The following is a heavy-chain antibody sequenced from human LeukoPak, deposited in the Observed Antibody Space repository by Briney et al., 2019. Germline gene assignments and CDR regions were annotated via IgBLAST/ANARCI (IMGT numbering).Heavy chain of an antibody. Sequence: ASVTVSCKPSAYTFPSYGLSWVRPAPGQGLEWMGWISAYSGNTNYAQQLQGRVTMTTDTSTSTAYMELRSLRSDDTALYFCARWLGVHRGVSVYGAQGTLVTVSS. CDR2: ISAYSGNT. CDR3: ARWLGVHRGVSVY. D-gene: IGHD2-8*01. J-gene: IGHJ4*02. CDR1: AYTFPSYG. V-gene: IGHV1-18*01.